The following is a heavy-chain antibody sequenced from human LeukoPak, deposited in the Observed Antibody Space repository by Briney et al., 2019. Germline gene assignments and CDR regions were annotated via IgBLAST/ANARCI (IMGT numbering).Heavy chain of an antibody. CDR3: ASSYDLKIVPAAIADVQNDDY. D-gene: IGHD2-2*02. CDR1: GFSFSNYW. CDR2: ISSSSSYI. Sequence: GGSLRLSCGASGFSFSNYWMNWVRQAPGKGLEWVSSISSSSSYIYYADSVKGRFTISRDNAKNSLYLQMNSLRAEDTAVYYCASSYDLKIVPAAIADVQNDDYWGQGTLVTVSS. V-gene: IGHV3-21*01. J-gene: IGHJ4*02.